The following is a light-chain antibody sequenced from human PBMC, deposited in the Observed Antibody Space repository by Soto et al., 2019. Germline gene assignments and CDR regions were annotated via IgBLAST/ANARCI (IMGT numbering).Light chain of an antibody. J-gene: IGKJ5*01. CDR3: QQYDRLPFT. V-gene: IGKV1-33*01. CDR1: QYIGDC. Sequence: IQMTQSPSSLSASVGDRVTITCRASQYIGDCLNWYQQTPGRAPVLLIYDAANLATGVPPRFSGSGSGRDFTLTISSLQPEDIAAYYCQQYDRLPFTFGQGTRLEIK. CDR2: DAA.